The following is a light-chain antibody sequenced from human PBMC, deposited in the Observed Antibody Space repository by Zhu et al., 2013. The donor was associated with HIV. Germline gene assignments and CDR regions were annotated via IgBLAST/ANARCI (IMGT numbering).Light chain of an antibody. V-gene: IGKV2-28*01. Sequence: DIVMTQSPLFLPVTPGESASISCWSNQSLLYSDGYNYLDWFLQKPGQSPQLLISLASKRASGVSDRFSGSGSGTDFTLKVTRVEAEDVGVYYCMQALQTPTFGQGTK. J-gene: IGKJ1*01. CDR3: MQALQTPT. CDR1: QSLLYSDGYNY. CDR2: LAS.